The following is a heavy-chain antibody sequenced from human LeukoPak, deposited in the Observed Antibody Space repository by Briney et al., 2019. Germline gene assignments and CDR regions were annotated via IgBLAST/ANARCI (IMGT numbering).Heavy chain of an antibody. CDR2: ISSSSSYI. D-gene: IGHD3-3*01. CDR1: GFTFSSYS. J-gene: IGHJ6*02. Sequence: GGSLRLSCAASGFTFSSYSMNWVRQAPGKGLEWVSSISSSSSYIYYADSVKGRFTISRDNAKNSLYLQMNSLRAEDTAVYYCARDGGSTIFGVVIISPYYYYGMDVWGQGTTVTVSS. CDR3: ARDGGSTIFGVVIISPYYYYGMDV. V-gene: IGHV3-21*01.